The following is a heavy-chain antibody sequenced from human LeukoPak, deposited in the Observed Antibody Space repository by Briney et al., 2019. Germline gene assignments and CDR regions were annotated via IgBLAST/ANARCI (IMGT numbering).Heavy chain of an antibody. D-gene: IGHD3-10*01. J-gene: IGHJ4*02. V-gene: IGHV3-21*01. CDR1: GFIFTTYS. Sequence: GGSLRLSCAASGFIFTTYSVNWVRQAPGKGLEWVSSISSSSTYISYADSVEGGFTISRDNAKKSLYLQMNSLRAEDTALYYCARVFSGNYYSGFDYWGQGTLVTVSS. CDR2: ISSSSTYI. CDR3: ARVFSGNYYSGFDY.